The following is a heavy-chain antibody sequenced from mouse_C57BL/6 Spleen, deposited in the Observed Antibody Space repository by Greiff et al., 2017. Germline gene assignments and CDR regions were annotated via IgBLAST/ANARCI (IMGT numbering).Heavy chain of an antibody. V-gene: IGHV14-4*01. J-gene: IGHJ3*01. CDR2: IDPENGDT. CDR3: TTGGYDGYYGFAY. CDR1: GFNIKDDY. D-gene: IGHD2-3*01. Sequence: EVQLQQSGAELVRPGASVKLSCTASGFNIKDDYMHWVKQRPEQGLEWIGWIDPENGDTEYASKFQGKATITADTSSNTAYLQLSSLTSEDTAVYYCTTGGYDGYYGFAYWGQGTLVTVSA.